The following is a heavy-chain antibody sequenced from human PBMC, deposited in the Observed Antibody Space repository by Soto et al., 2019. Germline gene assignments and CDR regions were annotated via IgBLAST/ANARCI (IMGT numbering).Heavy chain of an antibody. Sequence: GGSLRLSCAASGFTFSSYGMHWVRQAPGKGLEWVAVISYDGSNKYYADSVKGRFTISRDNSKNTLYLQMNSLRAEDTAVYYCAKDYAYTVTTGTLDYWGQGTLVTVSS. V-gene: IGHV3-30*18. J-gene: IGHJ4*02. CDR3: AKDYAYTVTTGTLDY. D-gene: IGHD4-4*01. CDR2: ISYDGSNK. CDR1: GFTFSSYG.